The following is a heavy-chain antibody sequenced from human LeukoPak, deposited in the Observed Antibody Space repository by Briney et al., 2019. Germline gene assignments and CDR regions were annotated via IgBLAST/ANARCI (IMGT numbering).Heavy chain of an antibody. V-gene: IGHV4-39*07. CDR2: IYYSGGS. D-gene: IGHD3-10*01. J-gene: IGHJ4*02. CDR3: ARGGAYGSGSSFDY. CDR1: GGSISSSSYY. Sequence: PSETLSLTCTVSGGSISSSSYYWGWIRQPPGKGLEWIGSIYYSGGSYYSPSVKSRVTTSVDTSKNQFSLKLTSVTAADTAVYYCARGGAYGSGSSFDYWGQGILVTVSS.